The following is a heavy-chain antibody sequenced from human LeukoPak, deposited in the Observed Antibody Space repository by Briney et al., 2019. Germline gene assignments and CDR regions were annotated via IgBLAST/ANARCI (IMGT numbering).Heavy chain of an antibody. CDR3: AKQPLNYYGSGSYYNFDY. D-gene: IGHD3-10*01. V-gene: IGHV3-23*01. CDR2: ISGSGGST. CDR1: GFTFSSYA. J-gene: IGHJ4*02. Sequence: GGSLRLSCAASGFTFSSYAMSWVRQAPGKGLEWVSAISGSGGSTYYADSVKGRFTISRDNSKNTLYLQMNNLRAEDTAVYYCAKQPLNYYGSGSYYNFDYWGQGTLVTVSS.